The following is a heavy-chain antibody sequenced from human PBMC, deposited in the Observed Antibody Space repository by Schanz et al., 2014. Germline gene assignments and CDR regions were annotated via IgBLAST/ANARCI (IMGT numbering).Heavy chain of an antibody. CDR2: INQDGSDK. V-gene: IGHV3-7*01. CDR3: VRWGAS. CDR1: GFTFSSYG. J-gene: IGHJ5*02. Sequence: DVQLVESGGGVVQPGRSLRLSCAASGFTFSSYGMHWVRQAPGKGLEWVANINQDGSDKSYVDSVKGRFTISRDNAKNTLYLQMSRLRVEDTAVYYCVRWGASWGQGTLVTVSS. D-gene: IGHD3-16*01.